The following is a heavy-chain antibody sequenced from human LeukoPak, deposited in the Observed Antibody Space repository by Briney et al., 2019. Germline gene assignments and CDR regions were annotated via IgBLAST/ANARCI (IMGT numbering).Heavy chain of an antibody. D-gene: IGHD3-10*01. Sequence: GGSLRLSCVVSGFSVSSNYMSWVRQAPGKGLEWVSVIYNGVTYYRDSVKGRFSISRAISKDTVYLQMNSLRAEDTAKYYCARDVYGSGLGAFDLWGQGTMVTVSS. J-gene: IGHJ3*01. CDR2: IYNGVT. CDR3: ARDVYGSGLGAFDL. CDR1: GFSVSSNY. V-gene: IGHV3-53*01.